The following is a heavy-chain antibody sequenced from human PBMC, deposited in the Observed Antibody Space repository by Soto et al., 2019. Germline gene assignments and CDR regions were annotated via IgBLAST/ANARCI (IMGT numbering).Heavy chain of an antibody. V-gene: IGHV4-34*01. D-gene: IGHD6-6*01. Sequence: SETLSLTCAVYGGSFSGYYWSWIRQPPGKGLEWIGEINHSGSTNYNPSLKSRVTISVDTSKNQFSLKLSSVTAADTAVYYCARGVAARPPFYYYYYYMDVWGKGTTVTVSS. CDR2: INHSGST. CDR1: GGSFSGYY. J-gene: IGHJ6*03. CDR3: ARGVAARPPFYYYYYYMDV.